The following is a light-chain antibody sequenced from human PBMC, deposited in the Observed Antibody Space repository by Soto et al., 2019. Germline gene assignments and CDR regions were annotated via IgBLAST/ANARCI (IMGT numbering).Light chain of an antibody. V-gene: IGKV1-5*01. Sequence: IQMTQSPSTLSASVGDTVTITCRASQTINNCLAWYQQKPGKAPKLLISDASSLEPGVPSRFSGSGSGTEFTLSINSLQPDDFATYYCQQCYIYWTFGQGTKVDI. CDR2: DAS. CDR3: QQCYIYWT. CDR1: QTINNC. J-gene: IGKJ1*01.